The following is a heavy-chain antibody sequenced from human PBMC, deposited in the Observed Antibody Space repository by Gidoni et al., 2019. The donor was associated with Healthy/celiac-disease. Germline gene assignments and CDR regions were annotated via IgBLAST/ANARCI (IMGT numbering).Heavy chain of an antibody. Sequence: EVQLVESGGGLVKPGGSLRLSCAASGFPFSSYSMNWVRQAPGKGLEWVSSISSSSSYIYYADSVKGRFTISRDNAKNSLYLQMNSLRAEDTAVYYCARASAYGDYEFDYWGQGTLVTVSS. CDR3: ARASAYGDYEFDY. J-gene: IGHJ4*02. D-gene: IGHD4-17*01. CDR2: ISSSSSYI. V-gene: IGHV3-21*01. CDR1: GFPFSSYS.